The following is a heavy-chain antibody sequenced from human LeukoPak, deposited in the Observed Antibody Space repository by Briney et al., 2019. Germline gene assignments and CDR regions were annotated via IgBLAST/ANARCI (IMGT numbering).Heavy chain of an antibody. CDR3: ARGPDTAIVSSYYYYGMDV. CDR1: GYTFTSYY. D-gene: IGHD5-18*01. Sequence: ASVKVSCKASGYTFTSYYMHWVRQAPGQGLEWMGIINPSGGSTSYAQKFQGRVTMTRNTSISTAYMELSSLRSEDTAVYYCARGPDTAIVSSYYYYGMDVWGQGTTVTVSS. CDR2: INPSGGST. V-gene: IGHV1-46*01. J-gene: IGHJ6*02.